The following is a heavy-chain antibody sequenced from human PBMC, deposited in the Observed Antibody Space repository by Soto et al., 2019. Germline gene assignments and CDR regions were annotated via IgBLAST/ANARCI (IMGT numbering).Heavy chain of an antibody. D-gene: IGHD3-10*01. CDR1: GSSQIGDY. J-gene: IGHJ5*02. Sequence: GSSQIGDYWSWIRQPPGKGLEWIGEINYSGSSNYNPSLKSRVTISVDTSKNQLSLRLSSVTAAGTAVYYCPMTSVRRAWFDPWGQGTLVTVS. CDR2: INYSGSS. V-gene: IGHV4-34*01. CDR3: PMTSVRRAWFDP.